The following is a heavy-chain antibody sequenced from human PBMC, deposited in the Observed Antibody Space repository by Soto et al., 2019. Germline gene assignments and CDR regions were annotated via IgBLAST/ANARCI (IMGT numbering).Heavy chain of an antibody. Sequence: SETLSLTCAVSGYSISSGNYWAWIRQPPGRGLEWIGSLYHIGSTHYNTSLKSRVTISVDTSKNHFSLELSSVTAADTAIYYCRSSTSCYDESCVDVWGQGTMVTDS. CDR2: LYHIGST. V-gene: IGHV4-38-2*01. J-gene: IGHJ6*02. CDR3: RSSTSCYDESCVDV. D-gene: IGHD2-2*01. CDR1: GYSISSGNY.